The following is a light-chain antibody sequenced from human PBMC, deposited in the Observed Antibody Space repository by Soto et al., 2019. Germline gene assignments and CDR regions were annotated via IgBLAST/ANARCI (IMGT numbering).Light chain of an antibody. Sequence: EIVMTQSSATLSVSPGERATLSCRASQSVSSNLAWYQQKPGQAPRLLIYGASNRATGVPARFSGSGSGTEFTLTISSLQFEDFAVYYCQQYNDWPPLTFGGGTKVEIK. CDR1: QSVSSN. J-gene: IGKJ4*01. CDR3: QQYNDWPPLT. CDR2: GAS. V-gene: IGKV3-15*01.